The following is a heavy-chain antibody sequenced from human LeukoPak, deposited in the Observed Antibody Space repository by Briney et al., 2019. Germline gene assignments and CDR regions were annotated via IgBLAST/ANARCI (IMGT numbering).Heavy chain of an antibody. D-gene: IGHD6-13*01. CDR2: IYASGST. J-gene: IGHJ3*02. V-gene: IGHV4-61*02. Sequence: SENLSLTCTVSGGSISRGSYIWNWIRQPAGKTLEWIGRIYASGSTNYNPSLKSRVTISIDTSKNQFSLKLSSVTAADTAVYYCARASTAAEYLDAFDIWGQGTMVTVSS. CDR3: ARASTAAEYLDAFDI. CDR1: GGSISRGSYI.